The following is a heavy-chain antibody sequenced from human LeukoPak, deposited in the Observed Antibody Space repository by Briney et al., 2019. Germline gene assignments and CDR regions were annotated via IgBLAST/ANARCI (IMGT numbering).Heavy chain of an antibody. Sequence: PGGSLRLSCAASGFTFSSYSMNWVRQAPGKGLEWVSSISSSSSYIYYADSVKGRFTISRDNAKNSLYLQINSLRAEDTAVYYCARGTPAAAGEHFDYWGQGTLVTVSS. CDR1: GFTFSSYS. J-gene: IGHJ4*02. V-gene: IGHV3-21*01. CDR2: ISSSSSYI. D-gene: IGHD6-13*01. CDR3: ARGTPAAAGEHFDY.